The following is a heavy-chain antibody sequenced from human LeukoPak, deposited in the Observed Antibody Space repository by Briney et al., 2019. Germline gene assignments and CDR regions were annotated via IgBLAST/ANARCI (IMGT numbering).Heavy chain of an antibody. J-gene: IGHJ5*02. Sequence: GGSLRLSCAASGFTFSDYAMHWVRQAPGKGLEWVAIISDDGIKKYYADSKKGRFTISRDNSKNTLYLQVNGLRPEDTAVYYCARDGGDKTAYYGDQFDPWGQGTLVTVSS. V-gene: IGHV3-30*01. D-gene: IGHD3-9*01. CDR1: GFTFSDYA. CDR2: ISDDGIKK. CDR3: ARDGGDKTAYYGDQFDP.